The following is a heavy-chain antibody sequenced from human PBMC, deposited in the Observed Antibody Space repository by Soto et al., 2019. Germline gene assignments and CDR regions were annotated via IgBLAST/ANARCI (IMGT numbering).Heavy chain of an antibody. J-gene: IGHJ1*01. V-gene: IGHV4-31*03. CDR2: INYSGST. Sequence: QVQLQESGPGLVKPSQTLSLTCTVSGGSINSGGYYWSWIRQHPGKGLEWIGYINYSGSTNYNPSLKSRVIISRDTSKNHLSLNLSSVTAADTAIYYCARNYYNSKVYGHWGQGTLVTVSS. CDR3: ARNYYNSKVYGH. CDR1: GGSINSGGYY. D-gene: IGHD3-22*01.